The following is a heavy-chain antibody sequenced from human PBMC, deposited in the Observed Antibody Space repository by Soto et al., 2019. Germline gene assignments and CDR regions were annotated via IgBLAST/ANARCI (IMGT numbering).Heavy chain of an antibody. V-gene: IGHV1-69*13. Sequence: SVKVSCKASGGTFSSYAISWVRQAPGQGLEWMGGIIPIFGTANYAQKFQGRVTITADESTSTAYMELSSLRSEDTAVYYCAREITEYSSSAYIDYWGQGTLVTVSS. D-gene: IGHD6-6*01. CDR3: AREITEYSSSAYIDY. CDR2: IIPIFGTA. J-gene: IGHJ4*02. CDR1: GGTFSSYA.